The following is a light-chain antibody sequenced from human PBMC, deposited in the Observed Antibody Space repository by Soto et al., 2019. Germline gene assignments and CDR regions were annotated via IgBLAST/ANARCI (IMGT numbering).Light chain of an antibody. J-gene: IGKJ1*01. CDR3: RQTLQFPRT. CDR1: QSLVGSDGNTH. CDR2: KTS. Sequence: DIVMTQTPLSSPVTLGQPASISCRSSQSLVGSDGNTHLSWLQQRPGQPPRLLIYKTSNRFSGVPDRFSGSGAGTDFTLKISRVEAEDVGLYYCRQTLQFPRTFGQGTKVEIK. V-gene: IGKV2-24*01.